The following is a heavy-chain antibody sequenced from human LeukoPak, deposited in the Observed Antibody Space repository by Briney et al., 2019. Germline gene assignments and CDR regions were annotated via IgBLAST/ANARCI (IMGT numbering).Heavy chain of an antibody. V-gene: IGHV3-11*01. CDR1: GFTFSDHY. CDR2: ITSSGTTT. D-gene: IGHD4-17*01. Sequence: GGSLRLSCAASGFTFSDHYMSWFRLSPGKGLEWLSYITSSGTTTDYADSVKGRFTISRDNAKNTMFLQMNSLRPEDTAVYYCARDPDYGDPEWGQGTLVTVSS. CDR3: ARDPDYGDPE. J-gene: IGHJ4*02.